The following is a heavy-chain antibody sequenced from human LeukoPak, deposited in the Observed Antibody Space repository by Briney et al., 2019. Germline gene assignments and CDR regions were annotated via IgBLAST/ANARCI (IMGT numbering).Heavy chain of an antibody. Sequence: SETLSLTCTVSGGSISSSRDYWAWIRQPPGKGLEWIANIYYSGSTYYSPSLKSRVTISVDTSKNQFSLKLSSVTAADTAVYYCARDYGGSSPFDYWGQGTLVTVSS. V-gene: IGHV4-39*01. D-gene: IGHD4-23*01. J-gene: IGHJ4*02. CDR3: ARDYGGSSPFDY. CDR1: GGSISSSRDY. CDR2: IYYSGST.